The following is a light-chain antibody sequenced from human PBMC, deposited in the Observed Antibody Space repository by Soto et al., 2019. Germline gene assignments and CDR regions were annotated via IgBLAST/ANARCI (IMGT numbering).Light chain of an antibody. Sequence: QFGLTQPASGAGSPAQAVTISCTGTNSDVGNYNLVSLYQQHPGKAPKLMIYEVSKRPSGVSNRFSGSKSGNTASLTISGLQAEDEADYYCCSYAGSSTPLIFGTGTKVTVL. V-gene: IGLV2-23*02. CDR3: CSYAGSSTPLI. J-gene: IGLJ1*01. CDR2: EVS. CDR1: NSDVGNYNL.